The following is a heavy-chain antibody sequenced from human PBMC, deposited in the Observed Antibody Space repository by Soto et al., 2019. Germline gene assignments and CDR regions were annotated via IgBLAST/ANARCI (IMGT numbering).Heavy chain of an antibody. D-gene: IGHD2-15*01. J-gene: IGHJ4*02. CDR3: ARKYSPIDF. Sequence: EVQLVESGGGLVQPGGSLRLSCAASGFTFGGYWMTWVRQAPGKGLEWVANIREDGIEKYYVDSVKGRFTISRDNAKNSLYLQMNSLRAEDTAVYYCARKYSPIDFWGQGTLVTVSS. CDR2: IREDGIEK. CDR1: GFTFGGYW. V-gene: IGHV3-7*01.